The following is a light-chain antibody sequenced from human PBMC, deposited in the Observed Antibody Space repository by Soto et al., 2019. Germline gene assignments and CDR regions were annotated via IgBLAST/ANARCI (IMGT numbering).Light chain of an antibody. Sequence: EIVLTQSPGTLSLSPGERATLSCRASQTVSSNSLAWYHQKPGQAPRLLIYGASSRATGIPDRFSGSGSGTDFTLTISRLEPEDFAVYYCQLYGSSARTFGQETKVEIK. CDR2: GAS. CDR1: QTVSSNS. J-gene: IGKJ1*01. V-gene: IGKV3-20*01. CDR3: QLYGSSART.